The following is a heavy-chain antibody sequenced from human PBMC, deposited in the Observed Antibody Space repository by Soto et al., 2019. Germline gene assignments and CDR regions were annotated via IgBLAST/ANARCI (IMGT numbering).Heavy chain of an antibody. Sequence: QLQLQESGPGLVKPSETLSLTCTVSGGSISSSSYYWGWIRQPPGKGLEWIGSIYYSGSTYYNPSLKSRVTISVDTSKNQFSLKLSSVTAADTAVYYCARRTDVDTAMAKHWFDPWGQGTLVTVSS. D-gene: IGHD5-18*01. CDR2: IYYSGST. J-gene: IGHJ5*02. CDR3: ARRTDVDTAMAKHWFDP. CDR1: GGSISSSSYY. V-gene: IGHV4-39*01.